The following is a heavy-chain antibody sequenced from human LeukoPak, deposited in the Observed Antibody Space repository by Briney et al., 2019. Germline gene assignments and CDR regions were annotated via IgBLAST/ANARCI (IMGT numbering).Heavy chain of an antibody. Sequence: GGSLRLSCAASEFTFSSYAMSWVRQAPGKGLEWVSAISGSGGSTYYADSVKGRFTISRDNSKNTLYLQMNSLRAEDTAVYYCAKDFPYYYDSSGYSVYWGQGTLVTVSS. V-gene: IGHV3-23*01. J-gene: IGHJ4*02. CDR3: AKDFPYYYDSSGYSVY. CDR2: ISGSGGST. CDR1: EFTFSSYA. D-gene: IGHD3-22*01.